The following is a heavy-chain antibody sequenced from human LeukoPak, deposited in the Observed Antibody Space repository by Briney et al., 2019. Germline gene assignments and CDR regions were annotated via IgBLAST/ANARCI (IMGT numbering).Heavy chain of an antibody. CDR2: NNPNSGGT. Sequence: ASVKVSCKASGGTFSSYAISWVRQAPGQGLEWMGWNNPNSGGTNYAQKFQGRVTMTRDTSISTAYMELSRLRSDDTAVYYCARAVVSIQLWSRGYYFDYWGQGTLVTVSS. CDR1: GGTFSSYA. CDR3: ARAVVSIQLWSRGYYFDY. D-gene: IGHD5-18*01. V-gene: IGHV1-2*02. J-gene: IGHJ4*02.